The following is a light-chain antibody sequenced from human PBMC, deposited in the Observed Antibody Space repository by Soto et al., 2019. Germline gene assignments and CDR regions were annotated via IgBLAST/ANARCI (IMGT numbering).Light chain of an antibody. V-gene: IGKV3-20*01. J-gene: IGKJ1*01. CDR2: GAS. Sequence: PGDGATLSCRARQSVSSGYLAWYQQKPGQAPRLLIYGASRRAGGIPDRFSGSGSGTDFTLSISRLEPEDFAVYWCQHYGNSPTFGQGTRVQIK. CDR3: QHYGNSPT. CDR1: QSVSSGY.